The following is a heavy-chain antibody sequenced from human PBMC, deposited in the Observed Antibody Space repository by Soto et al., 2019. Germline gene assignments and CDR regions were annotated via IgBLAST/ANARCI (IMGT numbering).Heavy chain of an antibody. CDR1: GYNFTSYA. CDR3: ARALPPPDY. J-gene: IGHJ4*02. CDR2: ISAYSGNT. V-gene: IGHV1-18*01. Sequence: QVQLVQSGAEVKKPGSSVKVSCKASGYNFTSYAITWVRQAPGQGLEWMGWISAYSGNTNYPKKLQRIVTLATDTATSTAYMELRSLRSDDTAVYYFARALPPPDYWGQGTLGTVSS.